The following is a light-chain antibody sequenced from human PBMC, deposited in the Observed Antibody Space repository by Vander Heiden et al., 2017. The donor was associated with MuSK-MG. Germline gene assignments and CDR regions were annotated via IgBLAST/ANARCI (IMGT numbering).Light chain of an antibody. V-gene: IGKV1-39*01. Sequence: DIQMTQSPSSLSASVGDRVTITCRASQSISSYLNWYQQKPGKAPKLLIYAASSLQSGVPSRFSGSGSGTDFTLTISSLQPEDFATYYCQQSYSTQFTFGHGTKVDIK. CDR2: AAS. J-gene: IGKJ3*01. CDR1: QSISSY. CDR3: QQSYSTQFT.